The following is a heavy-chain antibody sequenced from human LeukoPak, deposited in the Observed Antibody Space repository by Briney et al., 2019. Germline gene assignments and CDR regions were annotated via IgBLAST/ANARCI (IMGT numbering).Heavy chain of an antibody. CDR3: TPHPLYYYGSSGYYYDGGPTDY. Sequence: GGSLRLSCTASGFTFGDYAMSWVRQAPGKGLEWVGFIRSKAYGGTTEYAASVKGGFTISRDDSKSIAYLQMNSLKTEDTAVYYCTPHPLYYYGSSGYYYDGGPTDYWGQGTLVTVSS. D-gene: IGHD3-22*01. CDR2: IRSKAYGGTT. V-gene: IGHV3-49*04. CDR1: GFTFGDYA. J-gene: IGHJ4*02.